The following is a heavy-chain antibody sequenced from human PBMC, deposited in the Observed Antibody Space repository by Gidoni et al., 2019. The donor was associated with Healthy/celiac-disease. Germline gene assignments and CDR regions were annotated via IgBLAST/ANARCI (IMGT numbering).Heavy chain of an antibody. V-gene: IGHV3-43*02. Sequence: EVQLVESGGGVVQPGGSLRLSCAASGFTFVDYAMHWVRQAPGKGLEWVSLISGDGGSTYYADSVKGRFTISRDNSKNSLYLQMNSLRTEDTALYYCAKDILEGAAAAHSIDYWGQGTLVTVSS. D-gene: IGHD6-13*01. CDR1: GFTFVDYA. CDR2: ISGDGGST. J-gene: IGHJ4*02. CDR3: AKDILEGAAAAHSIDY.